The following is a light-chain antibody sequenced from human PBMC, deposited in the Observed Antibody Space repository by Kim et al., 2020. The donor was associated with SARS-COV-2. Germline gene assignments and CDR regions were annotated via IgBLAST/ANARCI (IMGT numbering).Light chain of an antibody. V-gene: IGKV3-11*01. Sequence: EIVLTQSPATLSLSPGERATLSCRASQSVNSYLVWYQQKPGQTPRLLIYDVSNRATGIPARFSGSGSGTDFTLTISSLEPGDFAVYYCQQRSNWPPTFGQGTKVDIK. J-gene: IGKJ1*01. CDR1: QSVNSY. CDR2: DVS. CDR3: QQRSNWPPT.